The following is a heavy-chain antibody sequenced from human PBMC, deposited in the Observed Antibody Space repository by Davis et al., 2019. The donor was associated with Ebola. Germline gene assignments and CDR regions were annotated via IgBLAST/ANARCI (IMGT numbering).Heavy chain of an antibody. Sequence: PSETLSLTCTVSGGSVSMYYWAWIRQPPGKGLEWIRNVFYSGSTNYNASLKSRVTISIDTSKSQFSLKVKSLTAADTAMYFCAREAWWSGGRESGGFDPWGQGTLVTVPS. CDR1: GGSVSMYY. J-gene: IGHJ5*02. CDR3: AREAWWSGGRESGGFDP. V-gene: IGHV4-59*02. D-gene: IGHD2-8*02. CDR2: VFYSGST.